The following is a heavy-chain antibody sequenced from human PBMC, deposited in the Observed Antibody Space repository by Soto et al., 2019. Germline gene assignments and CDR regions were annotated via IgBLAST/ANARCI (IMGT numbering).Heavy chain of an antibody. V-gene: IGHV3-23*01. CDR2: ITGSGGST. J-gene: IGHJ5*02. CDR3: AKDVQELVPSHWFDT. Sequence: PGGSLRLSCAASGVTLRNYARSWVRQAPGGGLEWVSSITGSGGSTYYADSVKGRFTIARDNSKNTLYLQMNSLRAEDTALYYCAKDVQELVPSHWFDTWGQGTLVPVSS. D-gene: IGHD6-13*01. CDR1: GVTLRNYA.